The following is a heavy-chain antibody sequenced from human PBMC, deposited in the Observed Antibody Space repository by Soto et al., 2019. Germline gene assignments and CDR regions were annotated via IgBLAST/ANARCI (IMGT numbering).Heavy chain of an antibody. CDR2: ISGSGGST. CDR1: GFTFSSYA. CDR3: AKDFRAAGYSHGSFDY. V-gene: IGHV3-23*01. J-gene: IGHJ4*02. D-gene: IGHD5-18*01. Sequence: GSLRLSCAASGFTFSSYALTWVRQAPGKGLEWVSTISGSGGSTYYADSVKGRFTISRDNSKNTLYLQMNSLRAEDTAVYYCAKDFRAAGYSHGSFDYWGQGTLVTVSS.